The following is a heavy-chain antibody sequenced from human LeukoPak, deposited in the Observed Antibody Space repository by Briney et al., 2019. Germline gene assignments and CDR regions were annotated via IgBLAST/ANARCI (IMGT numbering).Heavy chain of an antibody. CDR1: GFTFSSYG. D-gene: IGHD3-10*01. CDR3: AKDPVWFGARNDAFDI. Sequence: GGSLRLSCAASGFTFSSYGMHWVRQAPGKGLEWVAFIRYDGSNKYYADSVKGRFTISRDNSKNTLYLQMNSLRAEDTAAYYCAKDPVWFGARNDAFDIWGQGTMVTVSS. V-gene: IGHV3-30*02. CDR2: IRYDGSNK. J-gene: IGHJ3*02.